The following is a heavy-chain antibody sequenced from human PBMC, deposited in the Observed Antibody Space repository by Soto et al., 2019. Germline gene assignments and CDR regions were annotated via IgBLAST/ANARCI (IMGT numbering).Heavy chain of an antibody. CDR2: VSGGSTST. Sequence: PGGSLRLSCAASGFTFSMYAMSWVRQAPGKGLEWVSSVSGGSTSTYYADSVTGRFTISRDNSKNTLYLQMSSLRAEDTAIYFCAKGAGSAPFDYWGQGTLVTVSS. CDR1: GFTFSMYA. J-gene: IGHJ4*02. V-gene: IGHV3-23*01. CDR3: AKGAGSAPFDY. D-gene: IGHD6-25*01.